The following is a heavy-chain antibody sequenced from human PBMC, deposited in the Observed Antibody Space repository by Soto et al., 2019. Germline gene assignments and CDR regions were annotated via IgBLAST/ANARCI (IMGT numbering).Heavy chain of an antibody. V-gene: IGHV4-38-2*02. CDR2: MYHDGNT. J-gene: IGHJ4*02. CDR1: GYSISSGCF. Sequence: SETLSLTCAVSGYSISSGCFWGWIRQPPGKGLEWIANMYHDGNTHYNPSLKSRVTMSVDTSKDQFSLKLNSVTAADTAVYYCARESYRGYQSYDYWGQGIRVTVSS. D-gene: IGHD5-12*01. CDR3: ARESYRGYQSYDY.